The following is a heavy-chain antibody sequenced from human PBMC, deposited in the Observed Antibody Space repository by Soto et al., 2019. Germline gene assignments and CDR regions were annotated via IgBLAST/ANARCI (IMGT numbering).Heavy chain of an antibody. CDR2: IFPMFGTA. Sequence: QVQLVQSGAEVKKPGSSVKVSCKASGGTFSDHAFSWVRQAPGQGLEWMGRIFPMFGTADYAQKFQGRLIITADDSTSTAYMELXXXRSEDTAVYYCARFQGLHFDYWGQGTLVRVSS. J-gene: IGHJ4*02. CDR3: ARFQGLHFDY. V-gene: IGHV1-69*18. CDR1: GGTFSDHA.